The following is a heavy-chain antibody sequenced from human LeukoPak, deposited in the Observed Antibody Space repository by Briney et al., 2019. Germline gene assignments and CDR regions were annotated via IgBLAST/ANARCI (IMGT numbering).Heavy chain of an antibody. Sequence: SVKVSCKASGGTFSSYAISWVRQAPGQGLEWMGGIIPIFGTANYAQKFQGRVTITTDESTSTAYMELSSLRSEDTAVYYCARGPDCGGDCYSGHTEYFQHWGQGSLVTVSS. V-gene: IGHV1-69*05. CDR1: GGTFSSYA. CDR2: IIPIFGTA. J-gene: IGHJ1*01. CDR3: ARGPDCGGDCYSGHTEYFQH. D-gene: IGHD2-21*02.